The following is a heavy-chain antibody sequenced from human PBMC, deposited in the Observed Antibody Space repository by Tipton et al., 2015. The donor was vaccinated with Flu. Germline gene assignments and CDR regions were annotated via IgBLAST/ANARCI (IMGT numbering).Heavy chain of an antibody. CDR2: ISHSGST. CDR3: ARDLRGYSGYTGGDAFDV. V-gene: IGHV4-61*02. Sequence: TLSLTCTVSGGSISTGSYYWSWIRQPAGKGLEWIGRISHSGSTNYNASLNGRVTMSVDPSKGQLSLRLSSATAADTAKYYGARDLRGYSGYTGGDAFDVWGQGTMVTVSS. J-gene: IGHJ3*01. D-gene: IGHD5-12*01. CDR1: GGSISTGSYY.